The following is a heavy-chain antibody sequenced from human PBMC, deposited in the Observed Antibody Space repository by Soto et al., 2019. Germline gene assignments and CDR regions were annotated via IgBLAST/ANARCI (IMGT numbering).Heavy chain of an antibody. D-gene: IGHD6-13*01. J-gene: IGHJ4*02. CDR1: GFSLSNARMG. CDR3: ARIVTPLYSSSLGSVDY. Sequence: SGPTLVNPTETLTLTCTVSGFSLSNARMGVSWIRQPPGKALEWLAHIFSNDKKSYSTSLKSRLTISKDTSKSQVVLTMTNMDPVDTATYYCARIVTPLYSSSLGSVDYWAQGTLVTGSS. V-gene: IGHV2-26*01. CDR2: IFSNDKK.